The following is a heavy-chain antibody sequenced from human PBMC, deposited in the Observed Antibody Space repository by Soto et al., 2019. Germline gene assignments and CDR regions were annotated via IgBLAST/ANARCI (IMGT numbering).Heavy chain of an antibody. J-gene: IGHJ6*02. D-gene: IGHD3-10*01. CDR1: GGSFSGYY. CDR3: ARGALVWFGAHDYYGMDV. V-gene: IGHV4-34*01. Sequence: QVQLQQWGAGLLKPSETLSLTCGVFGGSFSGYYWTWIRQPPGKGLECIGEIYHSGGTNYHPSLKSRVTISVDTSNNHFSLKLSSVTAADTAVYYCARGALVWFGAHDYYGMDVWGQGTTVTVSS. CDR2: IYHSGGT.